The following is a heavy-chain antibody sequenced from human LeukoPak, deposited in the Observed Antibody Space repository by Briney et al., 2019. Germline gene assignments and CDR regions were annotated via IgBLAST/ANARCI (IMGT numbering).Heavy chain of an antibody. J-gene: IGHJ4*02. CDR1: DDSISDYY. Sequence: SETLSLTCTVSDDSISDYYRGWIRRPPGKGLGWIGYFYNSGRSTYNPSLKSRVTISADTSKNHFSLKLNSVTTADTAVYYCTRGAGWLIDYWGQGILVTVSS. D-gene: IGHD3-16*01. V-gene: IGHV4-59*01. CDR3: TRGAGWLIDY. CDR2: FYNSGRS.